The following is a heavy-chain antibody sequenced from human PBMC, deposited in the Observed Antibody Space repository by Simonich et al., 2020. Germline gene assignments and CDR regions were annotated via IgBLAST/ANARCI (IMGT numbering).Heavy chain of an antibody. Sequence: QVQLVQSGAEVKKPGASVKVSCKASGYTFTSYGISWVRQAPGQGLEWMGRISAYNGNTTYAPKLQGRVTITTDTSTSTAYMELRSLRSDDTAVYDCARASRGTWWYYYFDYWGQGTLVTVSS. CDR3: ARASRGTWWYYYFDY. CDR2: ISAYNGNT. D-gene: IGHD2-15*01. V-gene: IGHV1-18*01. J-gene: IGHJ4*02. CDR1: GYTFTSYG.